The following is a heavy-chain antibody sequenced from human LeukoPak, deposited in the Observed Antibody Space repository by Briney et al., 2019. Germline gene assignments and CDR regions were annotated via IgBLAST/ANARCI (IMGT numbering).Heavy chain of an antibody. D-gene: IGHD2-2*01. CDR1: GFTFSSYW. Sequence: PGGSLRLSCAASGFTFSSYWMHWVRQAPGKGLVWVSRINIDGSSTTYADSVKGRFTISRDNAKNTLYLQMNSLRAEDTALYYCAISLGYCRSTNCYAGSIDSWGQGTLVTVSS. CDR3: AISLGYCRSTNCYAGSIDS. CDR2: INIDGSST. J-gene: IGHJ4*02. V-gene: IGHV3-74*01.